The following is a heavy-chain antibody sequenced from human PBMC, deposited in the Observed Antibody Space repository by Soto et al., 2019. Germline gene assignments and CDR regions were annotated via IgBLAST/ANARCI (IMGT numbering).Heavy chain of an antibody. CDR1: GFTFSSYW. CDR3: ARDRGGYAYPVFQH. J-gene: IGHJ1*01. D-gene: IGHD3-16*01. Sequence: PGGSLRLSCAASGFTFSSYWMHWVRQVPGKGLVWVSRINSDGSAIYYADSVKGRFTISRDNAKNSLFLQMDSLTAADTAVYYCARDRGGYAYPVFQHWGQGTLVTVSS. CDR2: INSDGSAI. V-gene: IGHV3-74*01.